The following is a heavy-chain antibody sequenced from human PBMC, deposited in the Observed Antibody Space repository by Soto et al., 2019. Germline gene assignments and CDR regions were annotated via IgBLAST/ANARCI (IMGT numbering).Heavy chain of an antibody. CDR1: GYTFTSYA. Sequence: QVQLVQSGAEEKKPGATVKVSCKASGYTFTSYAMHWVRQAPGQRLEWMGWINAGNGNTKYSQKFQGRVTITRDTSASTAYMELSSLRSEDTAVYYCARGTVVTHFDYWGQGTLVTVSS. D-gene: IGHD2-15*01. V-gene: IGHV1-3*05. CDR2: INAGNGNT. J-gene: IGHJ4*02. CDR3: ARGTVVTHFDY.